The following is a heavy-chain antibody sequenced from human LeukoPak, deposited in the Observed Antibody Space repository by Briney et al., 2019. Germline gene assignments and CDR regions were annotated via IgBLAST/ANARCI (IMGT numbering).Heavy chain of an antibody. D-gene: IGHD3-22*01. J-gene: IGHJ4*02. CDR3: ARVTSMYYYDSSGPGEFDY. Sequence: ASVKVSCKASGYTFTSYGISWVRQAPGQGLEWMGWISAYNGNTNYAQKLQGRVTMTTDTSTSTAYMELRSLRSDDTAVYYCARVTSMYYYDSSGPGEFDYWGQGTLVTVSS. CDR1: GYTFTSYG. CDR2: ISAYNGNT. V-gene: IGHV1-18*01.